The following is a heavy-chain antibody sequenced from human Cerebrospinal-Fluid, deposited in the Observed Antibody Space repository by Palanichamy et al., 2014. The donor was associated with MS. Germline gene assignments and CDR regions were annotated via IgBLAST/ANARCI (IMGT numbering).Heavy chain of an antibody. CDR1: GFTFEDYD. CDR3: TRDGYMLAVAGAFDY. J-gene: IGHJ4*02. V-gene: IGHV3-49*04. D-gene: IGHD6-19*01. Sequence: EVQLVESGGGLVRSGRSLRLSCTASGFTFEDYDMSWVRQAPGKGLEWVGFIRSKAYSGTVEYAASAKGRITISRDNSKSIVYLQLNSLKTEDTAVYYCTRDGYMLAVAGAFDYWGQGTLVTVSS. CDR2: IRSKAYSGTV.